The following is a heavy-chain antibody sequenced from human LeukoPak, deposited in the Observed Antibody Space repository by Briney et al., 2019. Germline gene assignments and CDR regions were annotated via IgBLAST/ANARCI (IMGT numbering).Heavy chain of an antibody. D-gene: IGHD5-24*01. V-gene: IGHV3-21*01. Sequence: GGSLTLSCAASGFSFSSYSMNWVRQAPGKGLEWVSSISGGSSYIYYADSVKGRFTISRDNAKNSLFLRMNSLRAEDTAVYYCSRVDENGYNFAWGQGTLVTVSS. CDR3: SRVDENGYNFA. J-gene: IGHJ5*02. CDR1: GFSFSSYS. CDR2: ISGGSSYI.